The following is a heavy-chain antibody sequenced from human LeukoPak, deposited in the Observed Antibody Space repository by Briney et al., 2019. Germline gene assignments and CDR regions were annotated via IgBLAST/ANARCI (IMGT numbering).Heavy chain of an antibody. CDR1: GFAFSSYW. CDR3: ARVAWGSAADAFDI. CDR2: INSDGSST. V-gene: IGHV3-74*01. J-gene: IGHJ3*02. D-gene: IGHD3-16*01. Sequence: PGGSLRLSCAASGFAFSSYWMHWVRQAPGKGLVWVSRINSDGSSTSYADSVKGRFTISRDNAKNTLYLQMNSLRAEDTAVYYCARVAWGSAADAFDIWGQGTMVTVSS.